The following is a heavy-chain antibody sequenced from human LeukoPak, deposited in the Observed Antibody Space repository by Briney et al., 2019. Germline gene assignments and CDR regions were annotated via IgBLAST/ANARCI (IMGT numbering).Heavy chain of an antibody. CDR2: IKQDGSEK. J-gene: IGHJ4*02. CDR1: GFTFSSYW. Sequence: PGGSLRLSCAAYGFTFSSYWMSWVRQAPGKGLEWVANIKQDGSEKYYVDSVKGRFTISRDNAKNSLYLQMNSLRAEDTAVYYCARDPVQYCGGDCYYDYWGQGTLVTVSS. CDR3: ARDPVQYCGGDCYYDY. D-gene: IGHD2-21*01. V-gene: IGHV3-7*01.